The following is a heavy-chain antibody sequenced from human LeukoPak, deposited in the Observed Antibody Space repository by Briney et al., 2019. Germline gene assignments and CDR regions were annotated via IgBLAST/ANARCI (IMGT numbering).Heavy chain of an antibody. V-gene: IGHV4-61*02. CDR1: GGSISSGSYY. D-gene: IGHD3-3*01. Sequence: PSQTLSLTCTVSGGSISSGSYYWSWNRQPAGKGLEWIGRIYTSGSTNYNPSLKSRVTISVDTSKNQFSLKLSSVTAADTAVYYCARAGTLEWLSDAEYYFDYWGQGTLVTVSS. J-gene: IGHJ4*02. CDR3: ARAGTLEWLSDAEYYFDY. CDR2: IYTSGST.